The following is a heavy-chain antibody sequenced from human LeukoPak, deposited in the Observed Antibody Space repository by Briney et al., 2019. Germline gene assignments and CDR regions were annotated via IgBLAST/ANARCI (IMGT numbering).Heavy chain of an antibody. CDR3: ARTCSSSSCYMVH. D-gene: IGHD2-2*02. CDR2: SIVYNGNK. J-gene: IGHJ4*02. Sequence: ASVKVSCKDSGYTFAHFGITWVGQALGQEGVGVGCSIVYNGNKNYAQNLQGRVTLTTDTSTSTAYMELMSLRSDGTALYYCARTCSSSSCYMVHWGQGTLVTVSS. V-gene: IGHV1-18*01. CDR1: GYTFAHFG.